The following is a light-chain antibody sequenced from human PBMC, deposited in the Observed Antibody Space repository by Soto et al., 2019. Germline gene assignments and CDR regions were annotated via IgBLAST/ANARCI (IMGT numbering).Light chain of an antibody. CDR1: SSDVGGYNY. J-gene: IGLJ2*01. V-gene: IGLV2-11*01. CDR2: DVS. Sequence: QSVLTQPRSVSGSPGQSVTISCTGTSSDVGGYNYVSWYQQHPGKAPKLMIYDVSKRPSGVPDRFSGSKSGNTASLTISGLQAEDEADYYRCSYAGSYTVFGGGTQLTVL. CDR3: CSYAGSYTV.